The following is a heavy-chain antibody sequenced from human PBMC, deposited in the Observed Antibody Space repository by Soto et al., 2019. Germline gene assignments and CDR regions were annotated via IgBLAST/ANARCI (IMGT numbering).Heavy chain of an antibody. Sequence: SVKVSCKASGGTFSSYAISWVRQAPGQGFEWMGGIIPIFGTANYAQKFQGRVTITADESTSTAYMELSSLRSEDTAIYYCVPVAVGGDYGYDYWGQGTLVTVSS. D-gene: IGHD6-19*01. V-gene: IGHV1-69*13. CDR1: GGTFSSYA. CDR3: VPVAVGGDYGYDY. J-gene: IGHJ4*02. CDR2: IIPIFGTA.